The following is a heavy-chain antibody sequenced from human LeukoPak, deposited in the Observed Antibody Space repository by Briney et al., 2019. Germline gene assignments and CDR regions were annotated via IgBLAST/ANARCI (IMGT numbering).Heavy chain of an antibody. J-gene: IGHJ5*01. CDR1: GFTFTNFW. D-gene: IGHD1-1*01. Sequence: PGGSLRLSCAASGFTFTNFWMNWVRQTPGQGLMWVSRIQTDGSTRYAESVKGRFTISRDNAKNTVYLQMNTLSAEDTAIYYCARGLHWIDFNWFDSWGQGTLVTVSS. CDR3: ARGLHWIDFNWFDS. CDR2: IQTDGST. V-gene: IGHV3-74*01.